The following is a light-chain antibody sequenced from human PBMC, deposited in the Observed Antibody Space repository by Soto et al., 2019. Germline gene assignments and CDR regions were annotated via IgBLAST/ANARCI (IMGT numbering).Light chain of an antibody. CDR1: QSVSSGY. CDR3: HQYGSSPQT. J-gene: IGKJ1*01. CDR2: GAS. V-gene: IGKV3-20*01. Sequence: EIVLTQPPGTLSLSPGETASLSCRASQSVSSGYLAWYQQKAGQAPRLLIFGASSRATGIPDRFSGRGSGTAFTLTISGLEPDDFAVYYCHQYGSSPQTFGQGTKVDIK.